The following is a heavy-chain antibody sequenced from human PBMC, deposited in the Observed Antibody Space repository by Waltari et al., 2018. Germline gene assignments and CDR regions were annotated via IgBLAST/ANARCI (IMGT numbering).Heavy chain of an antibody. D-gene: IGHD3-16*02. CDR1: GYTFTGYY. CDR3: AREGGNYDYVWGSYRSPHLFDY. CDR2: INPNSGGT. Sequence: QVQLVQSGAEVKKPGASVKVSCKASGYTFTGYYMHWVRQAPGQGLEWMGWINPNSGGTNYAQKFQGSVTMTRDTSISTAYMELSRLRSDDTAVYYCAREGGNYDYVWGSYRSPHLFDYWGQGTLVTVSS. J-gene: IGHJ4*02. V-gene: IGHV1-2*02.